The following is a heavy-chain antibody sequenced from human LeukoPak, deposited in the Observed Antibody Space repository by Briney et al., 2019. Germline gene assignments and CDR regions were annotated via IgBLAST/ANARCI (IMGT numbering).Heavy chain of an antibody. D-gene: IGHD3-3*01. CDR1: GGSFSGYY. J-gene: IGHJ5*02. CDR2: IYYSGST. V-gene: IGHV4-31*11. CDR3: ASQRGTYDFWSGYWASNWFDP. Sequence: PSGTLSLTCAVYGGSFSGYYWSWIRQHPGKGLEWIGYIYYSGSTYYNPSLKSRVTISVDTSKNQFSLKLSSVTAADTAVYYCASQRGTYDFWSGYWASNWFDPWGQGTLVTVSS.